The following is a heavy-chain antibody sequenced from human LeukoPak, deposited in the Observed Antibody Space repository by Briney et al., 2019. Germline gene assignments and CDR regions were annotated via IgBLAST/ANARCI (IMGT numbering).Heavy chain of an antibody. V-gene: IGHV3-23*01. CDR2: ISGSGGST. D-gene: IGHD3-3*01. Sequence: PGGSLRLSCAASGFTFSSYAMSWVRQAPGKGLEWVSAISGSGGSTYYADSVKGRFTISRDNSKNTLYLQMNSLRAEDTAVYYCAKSGLRFLEWLFAFDYWGQGTLVTVSS. J-gene: IGHJ4*02. CDR1: GFTFSSYA. CDR3: AKSGLRFLEWLFAFDY.